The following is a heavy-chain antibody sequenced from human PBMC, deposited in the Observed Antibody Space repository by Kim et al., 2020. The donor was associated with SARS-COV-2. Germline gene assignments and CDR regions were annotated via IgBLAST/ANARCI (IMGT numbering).Heavy chain of an antibody. CDR2: IYYSGST. D-gene: IGHD6-19*01. V-gene: IGHV4-39*07. Sequence: SETLSLTCTVSGGSISSSSYYWGWIRQPPGKGLEWIGSIYYSGSTYYNPSLKSRVTISVDTSKNQFSLKLSSVTAADTAVYYCAREGRYSSGWYEYWGQGTLVTVSS. CDR3: AREGRYSSGWYEY. CDR1: GGSISSSSYY. J-gene: IGHJ4*02.